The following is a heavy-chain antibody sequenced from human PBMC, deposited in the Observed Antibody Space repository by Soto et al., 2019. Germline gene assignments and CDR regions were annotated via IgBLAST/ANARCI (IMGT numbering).Heavy chain of an antibody. V-gene: IGHV4-30-4*01. D-gene: IGHD2-2*02. Sequence: SETLSLTCTVSGGSISSGDYYWSWIRQPPGKGLEWIGYIYYSGSTYYNPSLKSRVTISVDTSKNQFSLKLSSVAAADTAVYYCARDRRVVVVPAAIEYYYYYYGMDVWGQGTTGTV. CDR2: IYYSGST. CDR1: GGSISSGDYY. CDR3: ARDRRVVVVPAAIEYYYYYYGMDV. J-gene: IGHJ6*02.